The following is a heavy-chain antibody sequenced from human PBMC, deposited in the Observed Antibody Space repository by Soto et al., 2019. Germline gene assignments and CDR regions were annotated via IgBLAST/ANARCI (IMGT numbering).Heavy chain of an antibody. D-gene: IGHD3-9*01. CDR2: IYYSGST. J-gene: IGHJ4*02. Sequence: SETLSLTCTVSGGSIISYYWSWIRQPPWKGLEWIGYIYYSGSTNYDPSLKSRVAISVDTSKNQFSLKLSSVTAADTAVYYCARHAPYYDILTGYYHGHYFDYSGQGTLVTVSS. CDR1: GGSIISYY. V-gene: IGHV4-59*08. CDR3: ARHAPYYDILTGYYHGHYFDY.